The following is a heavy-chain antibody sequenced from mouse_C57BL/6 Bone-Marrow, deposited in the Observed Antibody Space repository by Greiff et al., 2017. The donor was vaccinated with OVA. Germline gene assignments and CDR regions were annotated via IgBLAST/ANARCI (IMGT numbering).Heavy chain of an antibody. V-gene: IGHV1-87*01. Sequence: QVQLQQSGPELARPWASVKISCQAFYTFFRRVHFAIRATNYWMQWVKQRPGQGLEWIGAICPGNGDTSYNQKFKGKATLTADKSSSTAYMQLSRLTSEDSAVYYSALGRNYGSYWYFNVWGTGTTVTVAS. D-gene: IGHD1-1*01. CDR2: GQGLEWIG. CDR3: SEDSAVYYSALGRNYGSYWYFNV. J-gene: IGHJ1*03. CDR1: YTFFRRVH.